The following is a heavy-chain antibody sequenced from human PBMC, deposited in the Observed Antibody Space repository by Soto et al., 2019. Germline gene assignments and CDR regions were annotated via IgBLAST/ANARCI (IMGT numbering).Heavy chain of an antibody. CDR2: ISAYNGNT. V-gene: IGHV1-18*01. J-gene: IGHJ4*02. CDR1: GYTFTSYA. Sequence: ASVKVSCKASGYTFTSYAMHWVRQAPGQRLEWMGWISAYNGNTNYAQKLQGRVTMTTDTSTSTAYMELRSLRSDDTAVYYCAREAAADTIDYWGQGTLVTVSS. CDR3: AREAAADTIDY. D-gene: IGHD6-13*01.